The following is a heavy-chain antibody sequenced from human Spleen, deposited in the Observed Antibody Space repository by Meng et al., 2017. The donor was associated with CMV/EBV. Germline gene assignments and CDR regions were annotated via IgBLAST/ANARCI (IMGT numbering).Heavy chain of an antibody. J-gene: IGHJ4*02. CDR3: ARDRALGGSPAGY. CDR2: INPNSGGT. D-gene: IGHD1-26*01. Sequence: QGRLGQSGAEVKKPGASVKVSCKASGYTFTGYYMHWVRKAPGQGLEWMGWINPNSGGTNYAQKFQGRVTMTRDTSISTAYMELSRLRSDDTAVYYCARDRALGGSPAGYWGQGTLVTVSS. CDR1: GYTFTGYY. V-gene: IGHV1-2*02.